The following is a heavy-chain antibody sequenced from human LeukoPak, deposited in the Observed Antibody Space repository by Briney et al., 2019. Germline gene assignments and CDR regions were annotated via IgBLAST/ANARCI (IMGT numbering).Heavy chain of an antibody. CDR3: ARESSWFGEQAENWFDP. CDR2: INTNTGNP. D-gene: IGHD3-10*01. CDR1: GYTFTSYA. Sequence: GASVKVPCKASGYTFTSYAMNWVRQAPGQGLEWMGWINTNTGNPTYARGFTGRFAFSLDTSVSTAYLQISSLKAEDTAVYYCARESSWFGEQAENWFDPWGQGTLVTVSS. J-gene: IGHJ5*02. V-gene: IGHV7-4-1*02.